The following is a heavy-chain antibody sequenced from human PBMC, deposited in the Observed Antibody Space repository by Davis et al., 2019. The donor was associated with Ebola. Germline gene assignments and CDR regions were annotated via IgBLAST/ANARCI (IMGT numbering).Heavy chain of an antibody. CDR2: ISYDGSNK. CDR3: VMGDYYDSSGFYYYYGMDV. CDR1: GFTFSSYA. J-gene: IGHJ6*02. Sequence: GESLKISCAASGFTFSSYAMHWVRQAPGKGLEWVAVISYDGSNKYYADSVKGRFTISRDNSKNTLYLQMNSLRAEDTAVYYCVMGDYYDSSGFYYYYGMDVWGQGTTVTVSS. V-gene: IGHV3-30-3*01. D-gene: IGHD3-22*01.